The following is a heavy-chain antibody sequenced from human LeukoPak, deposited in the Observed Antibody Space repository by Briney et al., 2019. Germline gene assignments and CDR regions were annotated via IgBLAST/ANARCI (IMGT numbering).Heavy chain of an antibody. D-gene: IGHD2-2*01. CDR1: GGTFSSYA. CDR2: IIPIFGTA. CDR3: ARDASAPRTSSAPYYYYYYYMDV. V-gene: IGHV1-69*13. Sequence: SVKVSCKASGGTFSSYAISWVRQAPGQGLEWMGGIIPIFGTANYAQKFQGSVTITADESTSTAYMELSSLRSEDTAVYYCARDASAPRTSSAPYYYYYYYMDVWGKGTTVTVSS. J-gene: IGHJ6*03.